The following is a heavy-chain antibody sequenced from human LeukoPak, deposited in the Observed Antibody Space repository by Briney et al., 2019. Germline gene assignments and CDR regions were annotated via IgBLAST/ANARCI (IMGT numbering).Heavy chain of an antibody. Sequence: SETLSLTCTVSGGSISSYYWSWIQQPPGKGLEWIGYIYYSGTTNYNPSLKSRVTISVDTSKNQFSLKLSSVTAADTAVYYCARGVYIAAAQYGYWGQGTLVTVSS. J-gene: IGHJ4*02. CDR1: GGSISSYY. V-gene: IGHV4-59*01. CDR3: ARGVYIAAAQYGY. CDR2: IYYSGTT. D-gene: IGHD6-13*01.